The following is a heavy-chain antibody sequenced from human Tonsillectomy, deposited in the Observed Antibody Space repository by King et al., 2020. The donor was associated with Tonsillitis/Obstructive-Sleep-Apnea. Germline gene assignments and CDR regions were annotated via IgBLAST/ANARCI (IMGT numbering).Heavy chain of an antibody. J-gene: IGHJ4*02. V-gene: IGHV3-23*04. D-gene: IGHD3-10*01. Sequence: VQLVESGGGLVQPGGSLRLSCAASGFTFSSYAMSWVRQAPGKGLEWVSAISGSGGSTYYADSVKGRFTISRDNSKNTLYLQMNSMRAKDTAVYYCAKGRATSSHLYYFDYWGQGTLVTVYS. CDR1: GFTFSSYA. CDR3: AKGRATSSHLYYFDY. CDR2: ISGSGGST.